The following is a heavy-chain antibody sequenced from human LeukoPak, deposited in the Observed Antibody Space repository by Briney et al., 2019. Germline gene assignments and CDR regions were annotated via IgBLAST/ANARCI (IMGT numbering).Heavy chain of an antibody. CDR3: AKDQYCSIASRYYYYGMDV. CDR2: IGGSGGST. CDR1: GFTFSNYA. D-gene: IGHD2-2*01. Sequence: GGSLRLSCAASGFTFSNYAMSWVRQAPGKGLEWVSTIGGSGGSTYYADSVKGRFTISRDNSKNTLFLQMNSLRAEDTAVYYCAKDQYCSIASRYYYYGMDVWGQGTTVTVSS. V-gene: IGHV3-23*01. J-gene: IGHJ6*02.